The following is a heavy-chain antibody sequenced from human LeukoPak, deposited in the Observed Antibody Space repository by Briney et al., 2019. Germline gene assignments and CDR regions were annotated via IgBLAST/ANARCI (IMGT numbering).Heavy chain of an antibody. J-gene: IGHJ4*02. CDR1: GSSINSYY. Sequence: KPSETLSLTCTFSGSSINSYYWSWIRQPPGRGLEWIGYNYYSGITNYNPSLKSRVTISVDTSKNQFSLKLSSVTAADTAVYYCARAVYSSSALDYWGQGTLVIVSS. CDR2: NYYSGIT. V-gene: IGHV4-59*01. CDR3: ARAVYSSSALDY. D-gene: IGHD6-13*01.